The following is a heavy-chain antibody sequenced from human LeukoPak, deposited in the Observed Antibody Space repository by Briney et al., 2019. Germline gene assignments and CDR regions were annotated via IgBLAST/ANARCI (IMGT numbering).Heavy chain of an antibody. V-gene: IGHV4-59*08. J-gene: IGHJ4*02. CDR2: IYYSGST. CDR3: ASRYYYDSSGNSG. D-gene: IGHD3-22*01. CDR1: GGSISSYY. Sequence: SETLSLTCTVSGGSISSYYWSWIRQPPGKGLEWIGYIYYSGSTNYNPSLKSRVTISVDTSKNQFSLKLSSVTAADTAVYYCASRYYYDSSGNSGWGQGTLVTVSS.